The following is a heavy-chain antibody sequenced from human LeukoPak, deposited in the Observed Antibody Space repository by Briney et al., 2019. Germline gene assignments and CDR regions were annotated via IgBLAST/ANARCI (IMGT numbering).Heavy chain of an antibody. J-gene: IGHJ4*02. V-gene: IGHV3-49*04. CDR3: ARPPSTLPAVIPDY. Sequence: PGGSLRLSCTASGFTFGDYAMSWVRQAPGKGLEWVGFIRSKAYGGTTEYAASVKGRFTVSRDDSKCVTHLQMNTLKTEDTAVYYCARPPSTLPAVIPDYWGQGTLVTVSS. CDR1: GFTFGDYA. CDR2: IRSKAYGGTT. D-gene: IGHD2-2*01.